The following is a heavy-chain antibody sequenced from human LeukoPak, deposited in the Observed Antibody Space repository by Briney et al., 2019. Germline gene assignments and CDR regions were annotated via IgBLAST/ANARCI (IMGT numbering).Heavy chain of an antibody. V-gene: IGHV1-69*05. Sequence: SVKVSCKASGGTFSSYAISWVRQTPGQGLEWMGGIIPIFGTANYAQKFQGRVTITTDESTSTAYMELSSLRSEDTAAYYCARLAGTTHYYYMDVRGKGTTVTVSS. CDR3: ARLAGTTHYYYMDV. J-gene: IGHJ6*03. CDR1: GGTFSSYA. CDR2: IIPIFGTA. D-gene: IGHD1-7*01.